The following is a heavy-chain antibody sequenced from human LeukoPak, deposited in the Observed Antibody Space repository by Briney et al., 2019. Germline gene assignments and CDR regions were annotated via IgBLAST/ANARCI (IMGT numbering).Heavy chain of an antibody. CDR1: GFTFSSYW. V-gene: IGHV3-73*01. CDR3: SREGCGATGCYTNDY. Sequence: GGSPRLSCAASGFTFSSYWMSWVRQASGKGLEWVGRIRTKATSYDAAYAASVKGRFTISRDDSNNTAYLQMNSLKTEDTAMYYCSREGCGATGCYTNDYWGQGTLVTVSS. D-gene: IGHD2-21*01. J-gene: IGHJ4*02. CDR2: IRTKATSYDA.